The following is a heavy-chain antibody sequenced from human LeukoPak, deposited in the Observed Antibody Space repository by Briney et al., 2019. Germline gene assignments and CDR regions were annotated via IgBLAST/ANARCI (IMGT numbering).Heavy chain of an antibody. CDR1: GFTFSSYW. CDR2: IKQDGSEK. J-gene: IGHJ4*02. Sequence: GSLRLSCAASGFTFSSYWMSWVRQAPGKGLEWVANIKQDGSEKYYVDSVKGRFTISRDNAKNSLYPQMNSLRAEDTAVYYCARDYYGSGSYYPYWGQGTLVTVSS. V-gene: IGHV3-7*03. D-gene: IGHD3-10*01. CDR3: ARDYYGSGSYYPY.